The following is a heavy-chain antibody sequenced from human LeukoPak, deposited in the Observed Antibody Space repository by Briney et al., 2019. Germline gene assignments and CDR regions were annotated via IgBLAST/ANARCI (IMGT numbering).Heavy chain of an antibody. V-gene: IGHV4-39*01. CDR1: GGSISSSRFY. Sequence: SETVALICTASGGSISSSRFYGGWIRQPPGKGLEWIASIYYSGSTYYNPSLKSRVTISVDTSKNQFALKVSSVTAADTALYYCARHQFYGSGSYYFDYWGQGTLVTVSS. CDR2: IYYSGST. D-gene: IGHD3-10*01. J-gene: IGHJ4*02. CDR3: ARHQFYGSGSYYFDY.